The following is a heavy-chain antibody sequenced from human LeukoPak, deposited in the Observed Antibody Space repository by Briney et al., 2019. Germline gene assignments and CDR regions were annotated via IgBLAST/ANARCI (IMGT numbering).Heavy chain of an antibody. CDR3: ARDDEILGFDY. D-gene: IGHD2/OR15-2a*01. V-gene: IGHV3-21*01. CDR2: ISSDSSYI. J-gene: IGHJ4*02. CDR1: GFTFSDYT. Sequence: GGSLRLSCAASGFTFSDYTMTWVRQAPGKGLEWVASISSDSSYIDYADSVKGRFTISRDNAKNTLYLQMNSLRAEDTAVYYCARDDEILGFDYWGQGTLVTVSS.